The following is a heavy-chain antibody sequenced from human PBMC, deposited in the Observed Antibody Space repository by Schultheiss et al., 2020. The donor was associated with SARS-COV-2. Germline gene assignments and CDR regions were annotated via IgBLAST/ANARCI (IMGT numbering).Heavy chain of an antibody. CDR1: GFTFSSYS. CDR3: ARDATARWRYFDY. J-gene: IGHJ4*02. Sequence: GGSLRLSCAASGFTFSSYSMNWVRQAPGKGLEWVSSISSSSSYIYYADSVKGRFTISRDNSKNTLYLQMNSLRAEDTAVYYCARDATARWRYFDYWGQGTLVTVSS. D-gene: IGHD4-23*01. V-gene: IGHV3-21*01. CDR2: ISSSSSYI.